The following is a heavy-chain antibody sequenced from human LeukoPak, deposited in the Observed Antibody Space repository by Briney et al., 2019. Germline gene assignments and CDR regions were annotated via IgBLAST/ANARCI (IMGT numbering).Heavy chain of an antibody. CDR2: NYYSGST. D-gene: IGHD6-13*01. V-gene: IGHV4-59*01. J-gene: IGHJ4*02. Sequence: PSETQSLPCSVSGDSISSYYWSWIRQPPGKGLELIGYNYYSGSTNYNPSLKSRVTISVDTSENQLSLKLSSVTAADTAVYYCARALSGSWYMAYWDQESLVTVSS. CDR3: ARALSGSWYMAY. CDR1: GDSISSYY.